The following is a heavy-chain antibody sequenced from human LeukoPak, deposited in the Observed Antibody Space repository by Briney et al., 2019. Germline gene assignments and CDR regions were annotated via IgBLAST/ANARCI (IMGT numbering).Heavy chain of an antibody. Sequence: SETLSLTCTVSGGSISSYYWSWIRQPSGKGLEWIGYIYYSGSTNYNPSLKSRVTISVDTSKNQFSLKLSSVTAADTAVYYCAREGAAAGIGSSYYYYYMDVWGKGTTVTVSS. CDR2: IYYSGST. V-gene: IGHV4-59*01. CDR3: AREGAAAGIGSSYYYYYMDV. D-gene: IGHD6-13*01. CDR1: GGSISSYY. J-gene: IGHJ6*03.